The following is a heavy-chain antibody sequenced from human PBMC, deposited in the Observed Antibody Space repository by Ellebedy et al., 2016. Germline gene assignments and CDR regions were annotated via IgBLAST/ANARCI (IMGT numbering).Heavy chain of an antibody. V-gene: IGHV3-21*01. Sequence: GESLKISFAASGFTFSSYSMNWVRQAPGKGLEWVSSISSSSSYIYYADSVKGRFTISRDNAKNSLYLQMNSLRAEDTAVYYCARVYYDFWTGSNVWGQGTTVTVSS. CDR3: ARVYYDFWTGSNV. D-gene: IGHD3-3*01. CDR1: GFTFSSYS. J-gene: IGHJ6*02. CDR2: ISSSSSYI.